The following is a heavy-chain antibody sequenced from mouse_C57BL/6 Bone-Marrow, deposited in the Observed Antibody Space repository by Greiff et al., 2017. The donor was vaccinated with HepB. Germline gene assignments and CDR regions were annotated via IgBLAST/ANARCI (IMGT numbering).Heavy chain of an antibody. V-gene: IGHV1-50*01. CDR3: ARDDYDRGFAY. CDR2: IDPSDSYT. J-gene: IGHJ3*01. Sequence: VQLQQPGAELVKPGASVKLSCKASGYTFTSYWMQWVKQRPGQGLEWIGEIDPSDSYTNYNQKFKGKATLTVDTSSSTAYMQLSSLTSEDSAVYYCARDDYDRGFAYWGQGTLVTVSA. D-gene: IGHD2-4*01. CDR1: GYTFTSYW.